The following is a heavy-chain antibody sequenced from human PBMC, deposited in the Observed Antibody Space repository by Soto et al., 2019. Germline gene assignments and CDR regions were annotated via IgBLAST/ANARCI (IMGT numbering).Heavy chain of an antibody. D-gene: IGHD5-18*01. V-gene: IGHV4-59*01. CDR1: GGSISSYY. J-gene: IGHJ4*02. CDR2: IYYSGST. CDR3: ARDGLPNRWFDY. Sequence: SETLSLTCTVSGGSISSYYWSWIRQHPGKGLEWIGYIYYSGSTNYNPYLKSRFTISVDTSKNQFSLKLSSVTAADTAVYYCARDGLPNRWFDYWGQGTLVTVSS.